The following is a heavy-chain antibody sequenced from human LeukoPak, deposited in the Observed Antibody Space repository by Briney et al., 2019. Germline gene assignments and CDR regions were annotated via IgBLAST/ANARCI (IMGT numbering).Heavy chain of an antibody. CDR3: ARALRGYSYGYFADY. CDR2: ISSSGSTI. D-gene: IGHD5-18*01. V-gene: IGHV3-11*01. CDR1: GFTFSDYY. Sequence: GGSLRLSCAASGFTFSDYYMSWIRQAPGKGLEWVSYISSSGSTIYYADSVKGRFTISRDNTRNSLYLQMNSLRAEDTAVYYCARALRGYSYGYFADYWGQGTLVTVSS. J-gene: IGHJ4*02.